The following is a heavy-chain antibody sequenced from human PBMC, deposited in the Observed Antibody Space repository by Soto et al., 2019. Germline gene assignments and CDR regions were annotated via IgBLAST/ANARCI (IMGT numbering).Heavy chain of an antibody. Sequence: EVQLVESGGGLVKPGGSLGLSCAASGFTFSNAWLTWVRQAPGKGLEWVGRVKTKAEGGTIDYAAPVKGRFTISRDDSKNTLYLQMNSLRTEDTAVYYFVAGTDWGQGTLVTVSS. J-gene: IGHJ4*02. CDR2: VKTKAEGGTI. V-gene: IGHV3-15*01. CDR3: VAGTD. CDR1: GFTFSNAW.